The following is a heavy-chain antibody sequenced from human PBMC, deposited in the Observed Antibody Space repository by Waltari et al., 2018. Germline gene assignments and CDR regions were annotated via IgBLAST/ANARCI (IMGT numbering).Heavy chain of an antibody. J-gene: IGHJ4*02. CDR1: VGSISSSSYY. CDR2: IYYSGST. D-gene: IGHD3-22*01. V-gene: IGHV4-39*01. Sequence: QLQLQASGPGLVKPSETLSLTCTVSVGSISSSSYYWGWIRQPPGKGLEWIGSIYYSGSTYYNPSLKSRVTISVDTSKNQFSLKLSSVTAADTAVYYCARLDDSSGYYSSTFDYWGQGTLVTVSS. CDR3: ARLDDSSGYYSSTFDY.